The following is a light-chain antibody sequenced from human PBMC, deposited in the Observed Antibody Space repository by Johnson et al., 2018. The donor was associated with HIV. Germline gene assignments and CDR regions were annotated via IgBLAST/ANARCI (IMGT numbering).Light chain of an antibody. CDR1: SSNIGNNY. Sequence: QSVLTQPPSVSAAPGQKVSISCSGSSSNIGNNYVSWYQQLPGTAPKLLIYENNKRPSGIPDRFSGSKSDTSATLGITGLQTGDEAEYYCGTWDTSLGVYVFGTGTKVTVL. CDR3: GTWDTSLGVYV. V-gene: IGLV1-51*02. CDR2: ENN. J-gene: IGLJ1*01.